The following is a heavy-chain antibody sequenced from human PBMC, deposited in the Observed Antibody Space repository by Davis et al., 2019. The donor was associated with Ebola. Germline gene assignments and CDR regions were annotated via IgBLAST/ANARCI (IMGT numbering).Heavy chain of an antibody. CDR3: ARELPFDY. CDR2: IGGSGDNT. CDR1: GFTFRNYA. Sequence: GESLKISCAASGFTFRNYAMSWVRQAPGKGLEWVSTIGGSGDNTYYVDFVKGRFTISRDNSKNTLYLQMNSLRAEDTAVYYCARELPFDYWGQGTLVTVSS. D-gene: IGHD2-21*02. V-gene: IGHV3-23*01. J-gene: IGHJ4*02.